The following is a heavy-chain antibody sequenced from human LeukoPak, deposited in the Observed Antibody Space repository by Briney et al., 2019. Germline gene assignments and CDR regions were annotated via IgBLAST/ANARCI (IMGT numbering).Heavy chain of an antibody. CDR3: AGDRNDGYRDFDY. Sequence: GASVKVSCKASGGTFSSYAISWVRQAPGQGLEWMGWISAYNGNTNYAQKLQGRVTMTTDTSTSTAYMELRSLRSDDTAVYYCAGDRNDGYRDFDYWGQGTLVTVSS. CDR2: ISAYNGNT. CDR1: GGTFSSYA. V-gene: IGHV1-18*01. J-gene: IGHJ4*02. D-gene: IGHD1-1*01.